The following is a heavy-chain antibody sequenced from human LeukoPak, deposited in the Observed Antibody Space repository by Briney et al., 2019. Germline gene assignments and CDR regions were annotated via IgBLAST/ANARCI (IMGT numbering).Heavy chain of an antibody. D-gene: IGHD3-9*01. V-gene: IGHV3-48*01. CDR3: ARDGYFDWILSGGAFDI. CDR2: ISSSSSTI. Sequence: GGSLRLSCAASGFTFSSYSMNWVRQAPGKGLEWVSYISSSSSTIYYADSVKGRFTISRDNAKNSLYLQMNSLRAEDTAVYYCARDGYFDWILSGGAFDIWGQGTMVTVSS. CDR1: GFTFSSYS. J-gene: IGHJ3*02.